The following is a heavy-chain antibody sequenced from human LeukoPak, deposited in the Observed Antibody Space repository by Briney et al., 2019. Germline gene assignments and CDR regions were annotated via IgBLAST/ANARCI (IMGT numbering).Heavy chain of an antibody. CDR2: ISGSGGST. J-gene: IGHJ4*02. V-gene: IGHV3-23*01. D-gene: IGHD3-22*01. CDR1: GFTFSSYA. CDR3: AKTPSYDSSGYYPPFDY. Sequence: GGSLRLSCAASGFTFSSYAMSWVRQAPGKGLEWVSAISGSGGSTYYADSVKGRFTISRDNSKNTLYLQMNSLRAEDTAVYYCAKTPSYDSSGYYPPFDYWGQGALVTVSS.